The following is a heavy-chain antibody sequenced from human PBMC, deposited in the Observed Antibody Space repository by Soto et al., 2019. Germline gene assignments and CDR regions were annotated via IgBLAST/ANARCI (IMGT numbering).Heavy chain of an antibody. D-gene: IGHD3-22*01. CDR1: GFTFSSYE. V-gene: IGHV3-48*03. Sequence: GGSLRLSCAASGFTFSSYEMNWVRQAPGKGLEWVSYISSSGSTIYYADSVKGRFTISRDNAKNSLYLQMNSLRAEDTAVYYCASTASSAYYDYFDYWGQGTLVTVSS. J-gene: IGHJ4*02. CDR2: ISSSGSTI. CDR3: ASTASSAYYDYFDY.